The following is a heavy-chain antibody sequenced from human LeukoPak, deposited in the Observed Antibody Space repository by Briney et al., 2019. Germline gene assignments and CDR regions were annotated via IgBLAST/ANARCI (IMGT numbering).Heavy chain of an antibody. V-gene: IGHV4-61*01. Sequence: PSETLSLTCTVSGGSISSGSYYWSWIRQPPGKGLEWIGYIYYSGSTNYNPSLKSRVTISVDTSKNQFSLKLSSVTAADTAVYYCARPHSVGDDAFDIWGQGTMVTVSS. CDR3: ARPHSVGDDAFDI. J-gene: IGHJ3*02. D-gene: IGHD3-10*01. CDR1: GGSISSGSYY. CDR2: IYYSGST.